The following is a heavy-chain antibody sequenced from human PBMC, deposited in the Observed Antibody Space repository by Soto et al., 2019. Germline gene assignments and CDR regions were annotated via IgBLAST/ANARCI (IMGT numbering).Heavy chain of an antibody. CDR3: ARTELRFLEWYYFDY. D-gene: IGHD3-3*01. CDR1: GFTFSSYW. CDR2: IKQDGSEK. Sequence: ETLSLTCAASGFTFSSYWMSWVRQAPGKGLEWVANIKQDGSEKYYVDSVKGRFTISRDNAKNSLYLQMNSLRAEDTAVYYCARTELRFLEWYYFDYWGQGTLVTVSS. J-gene: IGHJ4*02. V-gene: IGHV3-7*01.